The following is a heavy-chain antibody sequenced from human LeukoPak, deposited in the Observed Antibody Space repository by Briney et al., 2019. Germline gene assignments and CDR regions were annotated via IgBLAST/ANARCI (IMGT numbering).Heavy chain of an antibody. D-gene: IGHD4-11*01. CDR3: ARQNSNPHSGFDP. V-gene: IGHV4-38-2*01. J-gene: IGHJ5*02. CDR2: IYHGGST. Sequence: SETLSLTCAVSGYSISSGYYWGWIRQPPGKGLEWIGSIYHGGSTYYNPSLKSRVTISVDTSKNQFSLKLSSVTAADTAVYYCARQNSNPHSGFDPWGQGTLVTVSS. CDR1: GYSISSGYY.